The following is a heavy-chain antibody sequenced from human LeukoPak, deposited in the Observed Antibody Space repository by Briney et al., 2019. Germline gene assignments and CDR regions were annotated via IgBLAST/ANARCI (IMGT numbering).Heavy chain of an antibody. D-gene: IGHD3-3*01. Sequence: PSETLSLTCTVSGGSISSSSYYWGWIRQPPGKGLEWIGSIYYSGSTYYNPSLKSRVTISVDTSKNQFSLKLSSVTAADTAVYYCARCFWSGYMDVWGKGTTVTVSS. J-gene: IGHJ6*04. CDR1: GGSISSSSYY. CDR3: ARCFWSGYMDV. V-gene: IGHV4-39*07. CDR2: IYYSGST.